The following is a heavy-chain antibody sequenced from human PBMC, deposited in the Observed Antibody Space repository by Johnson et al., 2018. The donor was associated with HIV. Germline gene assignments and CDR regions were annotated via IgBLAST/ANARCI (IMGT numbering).Heavy chain of an antibody. D-gene: IGHD3-3*01. V-gene: IGHV3-53*01. CDR2: IYSAGSA. CDR1: GFTVSNNY. J-gene: IGHJ3*02. Sequence: EVQLVESGGGLIQPGGSLRLSCAASGFTVSNNYMTWVRQAPGKGLEWVSFIYSAGSAYYADSVKGRFTISRDNSKNTLYLQMNSLRAEDTAVYYCAKDSERITIFGVVIEFNTNDAFDIWGQGTMVTVSP. CDR3: AKDSERITIFGVVIEFNTNDAFDI.